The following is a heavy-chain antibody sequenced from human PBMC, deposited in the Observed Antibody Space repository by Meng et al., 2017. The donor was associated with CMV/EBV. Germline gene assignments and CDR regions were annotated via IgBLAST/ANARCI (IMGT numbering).Heavy chain of an antibody. CDR1: GFTFDNYG. CDR2: IRHDGTTK. V-gene: IGHV3-30*02. J-gene: IGHJ4*02. Sequence: GESLKISCAASGFTFDNYGMHWVRQTPGKGLEWVAFIRHDGTTKFYRDSVKGRFTISRDNSKNTVYLQMNSLRPEETAIYYCAKDLLLFGGANAYFDHWGQGTLVTVSS. D-gene: IGHD3-16*01. CDR3: AKDLLLFGGANAYFDH.